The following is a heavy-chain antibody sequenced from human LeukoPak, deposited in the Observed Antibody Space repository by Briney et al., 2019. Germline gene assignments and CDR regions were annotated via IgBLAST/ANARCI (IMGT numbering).Heavy chain of an antibody. V-gene: IGHV3-11*04. D-gene: IGHD3/OR15-3a*01. Sequence: GGSLRLSCAASGFTFSDYYMSWIRQAPGKGLEWVSYISSSGSTIYYADSVKGRFTISRDNAKNSLYLQMNSLRAEDTAVYYCARERALFSPGNWFDPWGQGTLVTVSS. CDR1: GFTFSDYY. CDR3: ARERALFSPGNWFDP. J-gene: IGHJ5*02. CDR2: ISSSGSTI.